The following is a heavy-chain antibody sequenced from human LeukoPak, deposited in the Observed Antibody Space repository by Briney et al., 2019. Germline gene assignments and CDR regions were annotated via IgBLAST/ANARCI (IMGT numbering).Heavy chain of an antibody. Sequence: SETLSLTCAVYGGSFNGYYWSWIRQPPGKGLEWIGEINHSGSTSYSPSLKSRVTISADTSQNQFSLKLSSVTAADTAVYYCASRKLGNDYWGQGTLVTVSS. D-gene: IGHD7-27*01. CDR3: ASRKLGNDY. J-gene: IGHJ4*02. CDR1: GGSFNGYY. CDR2: INHSGST. V-gene: IGHV4-34*01.